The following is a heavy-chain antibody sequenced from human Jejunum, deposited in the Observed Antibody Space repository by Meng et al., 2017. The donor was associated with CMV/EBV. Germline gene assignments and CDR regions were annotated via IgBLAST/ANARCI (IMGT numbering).Heavy chain of an antibody. J-gene: IGHJ4*02. Sequence: QGPAQGLCPGTVKPSGTLSPPCSCPGGPIRSGRWWSWVRRAPWKGLEWIGEIYHCGRTNYNPSVKSRVRMSVDKSQNHFSLRLGSVTAADTAVYYCTTLYGDSISWGQGTLVTVSS. D-gene: IGHD4-17*01. CDR3: TTLYGDSIS. CDR2: IYHCGRT. V-gene: IGHV4-4*02. CDR1: GGPIRSGRW.